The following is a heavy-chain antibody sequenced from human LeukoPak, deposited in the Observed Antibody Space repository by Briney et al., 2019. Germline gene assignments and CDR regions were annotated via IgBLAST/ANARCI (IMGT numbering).Heavy chain of an antibody. Sequence: PGRSLRLSCAASGFTFDDYAMHWVRHAPGKGLEWVSGISWNSGSIGYADSVKGRFTISRDNAKNSLYLQMNSLRAEDTALYYCAKDLGAVVSAYYLDYWGQGTLVTVSS. CDR2: ISWNSGSI. D-gene: IGHD2-8*02. CDR3: AKDLGAVVSAYYLDY. J-gene: IGHJ4*02. V-gene: IGHV3-9*01. CDR1: GFTFDDYA.